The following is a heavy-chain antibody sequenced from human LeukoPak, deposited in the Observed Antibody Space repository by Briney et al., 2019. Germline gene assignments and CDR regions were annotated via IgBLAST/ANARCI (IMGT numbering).Heavy chain of an antibody. V-gene: IGHV3-9*01. CDR3: AKSGLWRGYSSTSCYYDY. Sequence: GGSLRLSCAASGFTFDDCAMHWVRQAPGKGLEWVSGISWNSGSIGYADSVKGRFTISRDNAKNSLYLQMNSLRAEDTALYYCAKSGLWRGYSSTSCYYDYWGQGTLVTVSS. CDR2: ISWNSGSI. J-gene: IGHJ4*02. CDR1: GFTFDDCA. D-gene: IGHD2-2*01.